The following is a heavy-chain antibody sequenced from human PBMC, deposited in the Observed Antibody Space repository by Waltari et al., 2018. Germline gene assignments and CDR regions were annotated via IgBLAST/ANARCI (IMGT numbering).Heavy chain of an antibody. V-gene: IGHV4-31*03. CDR2: TYYSGST. CDR1: GGSISSGGYY. CDR3: ARGAVVGASSLVDY. Sequence: QVQLQESGPGLVKPSQTLSLTCTVTGGSISSGGYYWSWLRQHPGQGLEGIGYTYYSGSTYYNPSLKSRVTISVDTSKNQFSLKLSSVTAADTAVYYCARGAVVGASSLVDYWGQGTLVTVSS. J-gene: IGHJ4*02. D-gene: IGHD1-26*01.